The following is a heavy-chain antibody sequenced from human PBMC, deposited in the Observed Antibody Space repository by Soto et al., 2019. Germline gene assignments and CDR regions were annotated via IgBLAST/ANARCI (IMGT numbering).Heavy chain of an antibody. CDR2: IIPILGIA. Sequence: ASVKVSCKASGGTFSSYTISWVRQAPGQGLEWMGRIIPILGIANYAQKFQGRVTITADKSTSTAYMELSSLRSEDTAVYYCARDLGDVDYDFWSGYLPFYWGQGTLVTVSS. J-gene: IGHJ4*02. V-gene: IGHV1-69*04. CDR1: GGTFSSYT. CDR3: ARDLGDVDYDFWSGYLPFY. D-gene: IGHD3-3*01.